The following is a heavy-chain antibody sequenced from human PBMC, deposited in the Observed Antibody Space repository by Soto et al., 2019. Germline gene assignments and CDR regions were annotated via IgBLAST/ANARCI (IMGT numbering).Heavy chain of an antibody. Sequence: SETLSLTCTVSCGSISHYYWSWIRQSPGKGLEWIGYAYYSGSTDYNPSLKSRVTMSEDTSKNQVSLKLNSVTTADTAVYYCARDRSTYGGGGTGEVKENWFDPWGQGTLVTVSS. CDR1: CGSISHYY. V-gene: IGHV4-59*01. J-gene: IGHJ5*02. CDR3: ARDRSTYGGGGTGEVKENWFDP. CDR2: AYYSGST. D-gene: IGHD2-8*01.